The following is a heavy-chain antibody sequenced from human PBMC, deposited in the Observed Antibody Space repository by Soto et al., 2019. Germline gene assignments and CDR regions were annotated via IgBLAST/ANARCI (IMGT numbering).Heavy chain of an antibody. Sequence: EVQLLESGGGLVQPGGSLRLSCAASGFTFSSYAMWWVRQAPGKGLECVSAISGGGETTYYADSVKGRFTISRDNSKNTLYLQMNSLRAEDTAVYYCAFNSDSGSYYFDYWGQGTLVTVSS. CDR2: ISGGGETT. CDR3: AFNSDSGSYYFDY. D-gene: IGHD3-10*01. J-gene: IGHJ4*02. V-gene: IGHV3-23*01. CDR1: GFTFSSYA.